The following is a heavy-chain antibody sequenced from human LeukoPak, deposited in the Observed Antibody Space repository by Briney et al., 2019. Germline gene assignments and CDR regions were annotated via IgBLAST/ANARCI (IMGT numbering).Heavy chain of an antibody. CDR2: IS. J-gene: IGHJ4*02. V-gene: IGHV3-48*03. CDR1: GFSFSSYE. Sequence: PGGSLRLSCAASGFSFSSYEMNWVRQAPGKGLEWVSYISAMKGRFTISRDNAENSLYLQMNGLRAEDTAVYYCARPFVWGLATQGLDYWGQGTLVTVSS. D-gene: IGHD3-16*01. CDR3: ARPFVWGLATQGLDY.